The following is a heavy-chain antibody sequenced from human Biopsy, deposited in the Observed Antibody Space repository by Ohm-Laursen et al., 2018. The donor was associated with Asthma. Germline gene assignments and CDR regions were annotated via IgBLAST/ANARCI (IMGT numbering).Heavy chain of an antibody. Sequence: GTLSLTCTVSGVSISSYYWTWIRQPPGKGLEWIGNIHYSGSTYSNPSLKSRVTISVDTSKKQISLRLSSVIAADTAVYYCAGFCSGGNCPDHWGQGTLVTVSS. J-gene: IGHJ4*02. CDR2: IHYSGST. CDR1: GVSISSYY. D-gene: IGHD2-15*01. CDR3: AGFCSGGNCPDH. V-gene: IGHV4-59*01.